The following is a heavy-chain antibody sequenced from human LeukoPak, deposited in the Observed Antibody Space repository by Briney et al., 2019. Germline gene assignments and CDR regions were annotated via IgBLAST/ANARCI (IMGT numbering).Heavy chain of an antibody. D-gene: IGHD5-12*01. Sequence: NPGGSLRLSCAASGFTFKYAWMSWVRQVPGKGLEWVGLIRLTTEGGTAEYAAPVKGRFTISRDDSKNTQYLQMNSLTTEDTAVYYCTTDKRGYGGHELSYWGQGTLVTVSS. CDR2: IRLTTEGGTA. CDR3: TTDKRGYGGHELSY. CDR1: GFTFKYAW. V-gene: IGHV3-15*01. J-gene: IGHJ4*02.